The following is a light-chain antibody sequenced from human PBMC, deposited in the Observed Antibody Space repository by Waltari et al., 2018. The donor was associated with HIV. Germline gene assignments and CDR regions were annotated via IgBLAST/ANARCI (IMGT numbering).Light chain of an antibody. J-gene: IGLJ1*01. Sequence: QSALTQPRSVSGSPGQSVTISCTGTSSDIGYFAYVSWYQQYPGNAPKVIIYEVSQRPSGVPDRFTASKSGITASLTISGLQDEDEADYYCCSYAGTYTYVFGTGTTVTVL. CDR2: EVS. V-gene: IGLV2-11*01. CDR1: SSDIGYFAY. CDR3: CSYAGTYTYV.